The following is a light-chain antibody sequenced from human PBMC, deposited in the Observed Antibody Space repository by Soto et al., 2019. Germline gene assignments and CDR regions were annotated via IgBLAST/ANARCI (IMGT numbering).Light chain of an antibody. CDR1: QSLLHSNGYNY. CDR3: MQALQTPT. Sequence: DIVMTQSPLSLPVTPGEPASISCRSSQSLLHSNGYNYLDWYLQKPGQSPQLLIYLGSNRASGVPDRFRGSGSGTDFTLKISRVEAEDVGVYYCMQALQTPTFGGGTKVDIK. J-gene: IGKJ4*01. V-gene: IGKV2-28*01. CDR2: LGS.